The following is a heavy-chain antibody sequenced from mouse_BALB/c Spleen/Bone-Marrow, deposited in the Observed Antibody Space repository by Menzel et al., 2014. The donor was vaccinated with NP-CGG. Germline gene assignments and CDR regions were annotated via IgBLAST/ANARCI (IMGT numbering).Heavy chain of an antibody. CDR3: ARDSRSTVSHFDY. D-gene: IGHD1-1*01. V-gene: IGHV7-3*02. CDR2: IRNKANGYTT. J-gene: IGHJ2*01. Sequence: EVQGVESGGGLVQPGGSLRLSCATSGFTFTDYYMNWVRQPPGKALEWLGFIRNKANGYTTEYGASVKGRFTISRDNSQSILYLQMNTLRAEDSATYYCARDSRSTVSHFDYWGQGTTLTVSS. CDR1: GFTFTDYY.